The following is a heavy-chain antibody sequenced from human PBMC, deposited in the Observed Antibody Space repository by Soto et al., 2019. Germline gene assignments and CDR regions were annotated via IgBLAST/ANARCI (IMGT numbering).Heavy chain of an antibody. J-gene: IGHJ5*02. Sequence: QVQLVQSGAEVKKPGASVKVSCKASGYTFTSYGISWVRQAPGQGREWMGWISAYNGNTNYAQKLQGRVTMTTDTATSTAYMELRSLRSDDTAVYYCERETIFGVARGEGGWFDPWGQGTLVTVSS. CDR3: ERETIFGVARGEGGWFDP. V-gene: IGHV1-18*01. D-gene: IGHD3-3*01. CDR1: GYTFTSYG. CDR2: ISAYNGNT.